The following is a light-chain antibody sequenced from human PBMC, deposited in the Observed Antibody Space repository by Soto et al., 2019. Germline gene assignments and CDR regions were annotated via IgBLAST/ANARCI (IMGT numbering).Light chain of an antibody. J-gene: IGLJ1*01. V-gene: IGLV2-14*01. CDR3: NSFRVSHLYV. CDR1: STDVGGYNA. CDR2: EVT. Sequence: QSVLSQPASVSGSPGQTINISCTGTSTDVGGYNAVSWYQHHPGKAPKLIIYEVTHRPSGVSDRFSASKSGNTASLTISGLQAEDEADYYCNSFRVSHLYVFGTGTKAPS.